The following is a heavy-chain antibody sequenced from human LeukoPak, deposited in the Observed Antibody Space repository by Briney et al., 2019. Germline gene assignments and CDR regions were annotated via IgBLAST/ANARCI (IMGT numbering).Heavy chain of an antibody. J-gene: IGHJ6*03. Sequence: PGGSLRLSCVASGFTVSSSYMSWVRQAPGKGLEWVSIVYSGGTILYADSVEGRFTISRDNSKNTLYLQMNSLRAEDTAVYYCAKDPTTVNYYYYMDVWGKGTTVTVSS. CDR1: GFTVSSSY. D-gene: IGHD4-11*01. CDR2: VYSGGTI. V-gene: IGHV3-53*01. CDR3: AKDPTTVNYYYYMDV.